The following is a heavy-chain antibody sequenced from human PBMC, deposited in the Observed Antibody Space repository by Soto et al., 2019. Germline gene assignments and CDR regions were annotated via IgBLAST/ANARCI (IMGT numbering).Heavy chain of an antibody. V-gene: IGHV4-39*01. CDR3: VSTDRQAPVAGQV. J-gene: IGHJ4*02. CDR2: IYYSGSP. D-gene: IGHD6-19*01. Sequence: PWETPALTCTFSVVSISRSSFYCGWIRQPPGKGLEWIANIYYSGSPNYNPSLKSRVTMSLDTSKNQIYLNLSSVTAADTAVYYCVSTDRQAPVAGQVWGQGTVVHLSS. CDR1: VVSISRSSFY.